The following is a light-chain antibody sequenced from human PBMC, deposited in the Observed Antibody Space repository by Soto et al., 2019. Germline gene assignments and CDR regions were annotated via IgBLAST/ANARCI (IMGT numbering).Light chain of an antibody. CDR1: STDVGGYNY. V-gene: IGLV2-11*01. CDR2: DVS. Sequence: QSVLTQPRSVSGSPGQSVTISCTGTSTDVGGYNYVSWYQQHPGKVPKLMLYDVSKRPSGVPDRFSGSKSGNTASLTISGLQAEEEADYYCCSYAGTDSLYVFRSGTKVTDL. CDR3: CSYAGTDSLYV. J-gene: IGLJ1*01.